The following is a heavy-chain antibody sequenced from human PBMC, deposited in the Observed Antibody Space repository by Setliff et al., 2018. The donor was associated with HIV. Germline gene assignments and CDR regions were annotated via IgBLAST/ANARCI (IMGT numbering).Heavy chain of an antibody. Sequence: ASVKVSCKTSGYTFTASYLHWVRQAPGQGLQWMGWMHPNSGATKYAQKFRDRVTLTGDTSISTASMKLSSLKSDDTAMFYCATSTSRFFWNGFYQGGFGSRNSHSFENWGQGTLVTVSS. CDR3: ATSTSRFFWNGFYQGGFGSRNSHSFEN. CDR1: GYTFTASY. D-gene: IGHD3-3*01. CDR2: MHPNSGAT. J-gene: IGHJ4*02. V-gene: IGHV1-2*02.